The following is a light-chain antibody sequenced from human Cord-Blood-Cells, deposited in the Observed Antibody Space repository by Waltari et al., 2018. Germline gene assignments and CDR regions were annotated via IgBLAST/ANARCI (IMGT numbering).Light chain of an antibody. CDR3: SSYTSSSTLV. V-gene: IGLV2-14*01. CDR1: SSDVGGYNY. J-gene: IGLJ3*02. Sequence: QSALTQPASVSGSPGQSITISCTGTSSDVGGYNYVSWYPQHPGKAPKLLIHDVSKRPSGVSNRFSGSKSGNTASLTISGLQAEDEADYYCSSYTSSSTLVFGGGTKLTVL. CDR2: DVS.